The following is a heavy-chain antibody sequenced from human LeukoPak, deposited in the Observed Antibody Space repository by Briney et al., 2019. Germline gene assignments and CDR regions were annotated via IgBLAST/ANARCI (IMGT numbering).Heavy chain of an antibody. J-gene: IGHJ4*02. CDR2: IKTDGSEK. CDR3: IARVSPKKAQTDCSFDS. Sequence: GGSLRLSCAVSGFSFSNNWMSWVRQAPGKGLEWVATIKTDGSEKYYVDSVKGRFTISRDNARNSMYLQMNSLRGEDTAMYTRIARVSPKKAQTDCSFDSWGQGTLVTVAS. CDR1: GFSFSNNW. V-gene: IGHV3-7*01. D-gene: IGHD2-21*01.